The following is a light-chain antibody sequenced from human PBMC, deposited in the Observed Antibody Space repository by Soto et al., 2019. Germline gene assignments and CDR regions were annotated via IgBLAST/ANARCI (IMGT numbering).Light chain of an antibody. CDR2: GAS. CDR1: QSLYSD. Sequence: PGERGTLSCRASQSLYSDLAWYQQKPGQAPRLLIYGASARATGISARFSGSGSETEFTLTISSLETEDCAVYYCQQRSNWTITFGQGTRLEIK. J-gene: IGKJ5*01. V-gene: IGKV3-11*01. CDR3: QQRSNWTIT.